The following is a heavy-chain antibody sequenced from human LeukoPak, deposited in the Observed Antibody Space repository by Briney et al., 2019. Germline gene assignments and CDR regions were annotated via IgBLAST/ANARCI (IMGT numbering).Heavy chain of an antibody. CDR1: GFTFSSYG. V-gene: IGHV3-33*06. CDR3: AKLLSDSSGWDYFDY. J-gene: IGHJ4*02. D-gene: IGHD6-19*01. CDR2: MWYDGSNK. Sequence: PGGSLRLSCAASGFTFSSYGMHWVRQAPGKGLEWVAVMWYDGSNKYYADSVKGRFTISRDNSKDTLYLQMNSLRAEDTAVYYCAKLLSDSSGWDYFDYWGQGTLVTVSS.